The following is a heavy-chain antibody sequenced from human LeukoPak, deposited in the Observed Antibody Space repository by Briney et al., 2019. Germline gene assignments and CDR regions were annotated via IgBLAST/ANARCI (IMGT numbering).Heavy chain of an antibody. CDR3: ARIRQQLVQPFDY. CDR1: GVSFRNYY. J-gene: IGHJ4*02. V-gene: IGHV4-34*01. CDR2: INHSGST. Sequence: SETLSPTCTVYGVSFRNYYWSWIRQPPGKGLEWIGEINHSGSTDYNPSLKSRVTISLDSSKNQFSLKLSSVTAADTAVYYCARIRQQLVQPFDYWGQGTLVTVSS. D-gene: IGHD6-13*01.